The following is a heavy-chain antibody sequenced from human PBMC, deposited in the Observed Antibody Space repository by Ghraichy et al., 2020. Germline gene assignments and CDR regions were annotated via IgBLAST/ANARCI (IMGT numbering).Heavy chain of an antibody. CDR3: TRDRPIDY. Sequence: GGSLRLSCTASGFPFADYAMSWFRQARERGLEWVGFIRSKASGETTQYAASVRGRFTISRDDSISIAYLQMDSLRTEDTAVYYCTRDRPIDYWGQGTLVTVSS. CDR2: IRSKASGETT. J-gene: IGHJ4*02. V-gene: IGHV3-49*03. CDR1: GFPFADYA.